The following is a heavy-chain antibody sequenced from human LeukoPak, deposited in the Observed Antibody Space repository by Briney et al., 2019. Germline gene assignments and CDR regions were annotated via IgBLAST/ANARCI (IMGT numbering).Heavy chain of an antibody. Sequence: PGGSLRLSCAASGFTFSSYAMHWVRQAPGKGLEWAAVISYDGSNKYYADSVKGRFTISRDNSKNTLYLQMNSLRAEDTAVYYCARDGSKGGTMIVVAYWGQGTLVTVSS. V-gene: IGHV3-30-3*01. CDR3: ARDGSKGGTMIVVAY. D-gene: IGHD3-22*01. CDR1: GFTFSSYA. J-gene: IGHJ4*02. CDR2: ISYDGSNK.